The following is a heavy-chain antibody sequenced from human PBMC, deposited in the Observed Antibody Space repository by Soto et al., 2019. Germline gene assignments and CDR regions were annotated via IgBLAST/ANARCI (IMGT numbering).Heavy chain of an antibody. CDR3: AREDYSNFDY. CDR2: ISSSSSYI. CDR1: GFTFSSYS. V-gene: IGHV3-21*01. J-gene: IGHJ4*02. D-gene: IGHD4-4*01. Sequence: GGSLRLSCAASGFTFSSYSMNWVRQAPGKGLEWVSSISSSSSYIYSADSVKGRFTISRDNAKNSLYLQMNSLRAEDTAVYYCAREDYSNFDYWGQGTLVTASS.